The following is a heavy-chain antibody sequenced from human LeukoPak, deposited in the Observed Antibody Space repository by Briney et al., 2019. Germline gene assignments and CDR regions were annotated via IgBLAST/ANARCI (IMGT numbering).Heavy chain of an antibody. CDR3: ARDEGYGDPTGNWFDP. D-gene: IGHD4-17*01. CDR1: GFTFTGSS. V-gene: IGHV3-21*01. Sequence: GGSLRLSCEASGFTFTGSSMNWVRQAPGKGLEWVSSISTSTSLKYYADSVKGRFIISRDNAKNSLYLEMNSLRAEDTAVYYCARDEGYGDPTGNWFDPWGQGTLVTVSS. J-gene: IGHJ5*02. CDR2: ISTSTSLK.